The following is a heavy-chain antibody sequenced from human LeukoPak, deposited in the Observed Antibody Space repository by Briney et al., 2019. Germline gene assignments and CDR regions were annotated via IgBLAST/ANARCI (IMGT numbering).Heavy chain of an antibody. CDR1: GYTLTELS. CDR2: FDPEDGET. V-gene: IGHV1-24*01. J-gene: IGHJ3*02. D-gene: IGHD3-3*01. CDR3: ARDTPYYDFWSGYPRDAFDI. Sequence: ASVKVSCKVSGYTLTELSMHWVRQAPGKGLEWMGGFDPEDGETIYAQKFQGRVTMTEDTSTDTAYMELSSLRSEDTAVYYCARDTPYYDFWSGYPRDAFDIWGQGTMVTVSS.